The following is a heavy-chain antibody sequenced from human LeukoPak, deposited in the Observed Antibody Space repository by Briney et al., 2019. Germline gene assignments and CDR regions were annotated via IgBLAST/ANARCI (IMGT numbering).Heavy chain of an antibody. D-gene: IGHD2-15*01. Sequence: GEALKISCKGSGYRLTSYWIGWVRQMPGKGLEWVGLICPCDSDTRSGPPLQGQVTISADNPISTAYTQWSSLKASDTAMYYCARNVKSGRVDYWGQGTLVTVSS. CDR3: ARNVKSGRVDY. CDR1: GYRLTSYW. CDR2: ICPCDSDT. V-gene: IGHV5-51*04. J-gene: IGHJ4*02.